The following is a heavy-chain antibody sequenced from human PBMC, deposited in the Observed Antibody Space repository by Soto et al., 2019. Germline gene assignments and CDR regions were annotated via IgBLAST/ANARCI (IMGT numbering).Heavy chain of an antibody. D-gene: IGHD3-22*01. CDR3: AKRPLYHYDSRGYPYYFDY. J-gene: IGHJ4*02. Sequence: GGSLRLSCAASGFTFSSYAMSWVRQAPGKGLEWISVITASGERTYYADSVKGRFTISRDNSKSTLYLQINSLRAEDTAVYYCAKRPLYHYDSRGYPYYFDYWGQGTLVTISS. V-gene: IGHV3-23*01. CDR2: ITASGERT. CDR1: GFTFSSYA.